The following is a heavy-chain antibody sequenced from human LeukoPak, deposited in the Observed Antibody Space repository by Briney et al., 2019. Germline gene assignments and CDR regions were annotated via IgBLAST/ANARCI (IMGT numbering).Heavy chain of an antibody. CDR1: GFTFSTYA. J-gene: IGHJ4*02. D-gene: IGHD6-19*01. Sequence: QPGGSLRLSCAASGFTFSTYAMSWVRQAPGKGLEWVSAISGSGGSTYYADSVKGRFTISRDNSRNTLSLQMNSLRAEDTAVYYCAKDDHGGSGWRDYYDYWGQGTLVTVSS. CDR3: AKDDHGGSGWRDYYDY. V-gene: IGHV3-23*01. CDR2: ISGSGGST.